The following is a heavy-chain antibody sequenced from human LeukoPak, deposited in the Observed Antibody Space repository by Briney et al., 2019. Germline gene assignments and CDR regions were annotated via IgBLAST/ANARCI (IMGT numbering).Heavy chain of an antibody. J-gene: IGHJ4*02. CDR1: GYTFTGYY. V-gene: IGHV1-2*02. Sequence: ASVKVSCKASGYTFTGYYMHWVRQAPGQGLEWMGWINPNSGGTNYAQKFQGRVTMTRDTSISTAYMELSRLRSDDTAVYYCARSPWGDYNQFDYWGQGTLVTVSS. CDR3: ARSPWGDYNQFDY. CDR2: INPNSGGT. D-gene: IGHD4-17*01.